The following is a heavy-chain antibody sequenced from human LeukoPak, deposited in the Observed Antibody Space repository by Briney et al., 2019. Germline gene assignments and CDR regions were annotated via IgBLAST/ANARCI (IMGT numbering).Heavy chain of an antibody. CDR2: ISSNGGST. CDR3: ARGDYSSGWYPAPNNAEHSLS. CDR1: GFSFSSYA. D-gene: IGHD6-19*01. J-gene: IGHJ1*01. Sequence: GGSLRLSCAASGFSFSSYAMHWVRQAPGKGLEYVSVISSNGGSTYYANSVKGRFSISRDNSKNTVYLQMDSLRADDMAVYYCARGDYSSGWYPAPNNAEHSLSWGQGTLVIVSS. V-gene: IGHV3-64*01.